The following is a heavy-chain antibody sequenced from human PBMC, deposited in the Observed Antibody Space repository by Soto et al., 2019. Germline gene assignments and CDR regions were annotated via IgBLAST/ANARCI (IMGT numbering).Heavy chain of an antibody. CDR3: ARARVRGVIID. Sequence: GWSLRLSCAASGFTFSSYSMNWVRQAPGKGLEWVSSISSSSSYIYYADSVKGRFTISRDNAKNSLYLQMNSLRAEDTPVHYCARARVRGVIIDWGQGTLVPV. CDR1: GFTFSSYS. D-gene: IGHD3-10*01. J-gene: IGHJ4*02. V-gene: IGHV3-21*01. CDR2: ISSSSSYI.